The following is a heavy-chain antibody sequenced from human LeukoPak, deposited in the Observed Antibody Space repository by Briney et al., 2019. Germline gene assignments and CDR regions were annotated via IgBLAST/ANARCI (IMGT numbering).Heavy chain of an antibody. CDR2: IYYSGST. D-gene: IGHD6-19*01. J-gene: IGHJ6*02. CDR1: GGSISSSSYY. CDR3: ASPAVAGPPTRHYYYCGMDV. V-gene: IGHV4-39*01. Sequence: SETLSLTCTVSGGSISSSSYYWGWIRQPPGKGLEWIGSIYYSGSTYYNPSLKSRVTISVDTSKNQFSLKLSSVTAADTAVYYCASPAVAGPPTRHYYYCGMDVWGQGTTVTVSS.